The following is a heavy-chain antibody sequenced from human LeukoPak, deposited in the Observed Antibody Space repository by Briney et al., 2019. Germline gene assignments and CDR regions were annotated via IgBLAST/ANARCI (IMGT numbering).Heavy chain of an antibody. V-gene: IGHV1-46*01. J-gene: IGHJ3*02. CDR1: GYTFTSYY. CDR2: INPSGGST. CDR3: ASTMIKAKNAFDI. Sequence: ASVKVSCKASGYTFTSYYMHWVRQAPGQGLEWMGIINPSGGSTSYAQKFQGRVTMTRDMSTSTVYMELSSLRSEDTAVYYCASTMIKAKNAFDIWGQGTMVTVSS. D-gene: IGHD3-22*01.